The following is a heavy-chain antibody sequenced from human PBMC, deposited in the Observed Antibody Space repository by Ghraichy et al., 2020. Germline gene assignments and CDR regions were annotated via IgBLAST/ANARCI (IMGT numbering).Heavy chain of an antibody. CDR1: GFTFSNYW. CDR3: ARGEASKCFDY. D-gene: IGHD5/OR15-5a*01. CDR2: INRDGRTT. V-gene: IGHV3-74*01. J-gene: IGHJ4*02. Sequence: GGSLRLSCVASGFTFSNYWMHWVRQVPGKGLVWVSGINRDGRTTNYADSVEGRFTISRDNARNTLYLQMSSRRAEDAALYYCARGEASKCFDYWGQGALVTVSP.